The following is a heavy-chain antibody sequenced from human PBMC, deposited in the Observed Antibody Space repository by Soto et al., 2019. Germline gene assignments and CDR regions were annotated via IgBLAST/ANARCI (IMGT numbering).Heavy chain of an antibody. CDR1: GASITVDGYS. Sequence: PSETLSLTCTVSGASITVDGYSWSWLRQTPGKGLVWIGYINHLETTFYNPSFESHLTLSIDRAKNQFSLMLHSMFAADRAVYFCARGGGSDSFDYWGQGILVTVSS. V-gene: IGHV4-30-2*01. CDR3: ARGGGSDSFDY. J-gene: IGHJ4*02. D-gene: IGHD1-26*01. CDR2: INHLETT.